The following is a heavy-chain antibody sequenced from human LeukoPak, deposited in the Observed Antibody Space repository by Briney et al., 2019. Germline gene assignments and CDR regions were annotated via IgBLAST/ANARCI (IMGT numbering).Heavy chain of an antibody. CDR2: MNPNSGNT. Sequence: ASVKVSCKASGYTFTSYDINWVRQATGQGLEWMGWMNPNSGNTGYAQKFQGRVTITRNTSISTAYMELSSLRSEDTAVYYCARAAALVGGVIYYYMDVWGKGTTVTVSS. CDR3: ARAAALVGGVIYYYMDV. D-gene: IGHD2-2*01. J-gene: IGHJ6*03. CDR1: GYTFTSYD. V-gene: IGHV1-8*03.